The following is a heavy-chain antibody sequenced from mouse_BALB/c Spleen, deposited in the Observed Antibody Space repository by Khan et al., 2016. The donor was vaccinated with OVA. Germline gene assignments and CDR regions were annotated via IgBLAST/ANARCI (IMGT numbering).Heavy chain of an antibody. D-gene: IGHD4-1*01. CDR3: ASHLTGSFAY. CDR2: ISSGADYT. J-gene: IGHJ3*01. CDR1: GFTFSSYS. V-gene: IGHV5-6*01. Sequence: EVELVEFGGDLVKPGGSLKLSCAASGFTFSSYSMSWVRQTPDKRLEWVATISSGADYTYYPDSVKGRFTISRDNAKNTLYLQMSSLKSEDTAMYYCASHLTGSFAYWGQGTLVTVSA.